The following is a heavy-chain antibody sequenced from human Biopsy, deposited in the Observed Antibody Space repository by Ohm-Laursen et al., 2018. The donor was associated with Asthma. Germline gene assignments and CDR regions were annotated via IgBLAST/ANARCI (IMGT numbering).Heavy chain of an antibody. CDR1: GFNFHNYG. CDR3: AEDRVAGRSYYFDY. J-gene: IGHJ4*02. Sequence: SLRLSCAASGFNFHNYGMNWVRRAPGKGLEWVAQILFDGRKINYPDSVKGRFTISRDNSKNMVYLQMNSLRPEDTAVYYCAEDRVAGRSYYFDYWGQGSLASVSS. V-gene: IGHV3-30*18. CDR2: ILFDGRKI. D-gene: IGHD6-13*01.